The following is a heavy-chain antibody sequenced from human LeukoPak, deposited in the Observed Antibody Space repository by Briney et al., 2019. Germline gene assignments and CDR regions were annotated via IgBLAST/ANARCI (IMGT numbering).Heavy chain of an antibody. Sequence: PGGSLRLSCAASGFTFSSYAMSWVRQAPGKGLEWVSTISSGGGFTNYADSVKGRFTISRDNSKNTLHLQMNSLSDEDAAVYYCAKDRSSSGFSCVDHWGQGTLVTVSS. CDR1: GFTFSSYA. D-gene: IGHD3-22*01. J-gene: IGHJ4*02. CDR2: ISSGGGFT. V-gene: IGHV3-23*01. CDR3: AKDRSSSGFSCVDH.